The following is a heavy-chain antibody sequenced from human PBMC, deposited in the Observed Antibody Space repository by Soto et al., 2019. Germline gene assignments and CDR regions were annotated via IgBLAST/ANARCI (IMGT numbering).Heavy chain of an antibody. V-gene: IGHV1-69*02. CDR3: ARGPNFGPRGYYYYGMDV. J-gene: IGHJ6*02. CDR1: GGTFSSYT. Sequence: QVQLVQSGAEVKKPGSSVKVSCKASGGTFSSYTISWVRQAPGQGLEWMGRIIPILGIANYAQKFQGRVTITADXSTXTXSMELSSLRSEDTAVYYCARGPNFGPRGYYYYGMDVWGQGTTVTVSS. D-gene: IGHD3-16*01. CDR2: IIPILGIA.